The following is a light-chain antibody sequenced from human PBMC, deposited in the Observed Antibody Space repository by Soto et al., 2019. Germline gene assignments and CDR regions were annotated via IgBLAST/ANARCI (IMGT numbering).Light chain of an antibody. CDR3: RSSSGSRTFV. J-gene: IGLJ3*02. Sequence: QSALTQPASVSGSPEQSITISCTGTSSDVGAYNLVSWYQQHPGKAPRLIIYEGTKRPSGISQRFSGSKSDNTASLTISWLRAEDEAHYRCRSSSGSRTFVFGGGTKLTVL. CDR1: SSDVGAYNL. CDR2: EGT. V-gene: IGLV2-23*01.